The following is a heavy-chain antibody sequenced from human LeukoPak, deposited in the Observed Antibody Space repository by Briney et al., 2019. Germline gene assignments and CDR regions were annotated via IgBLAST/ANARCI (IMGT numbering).Heavy chain of an antibody. J-gene: IGHJ3*02. D-gene: IGHD5-24*01. Sequence: GGSLRLSCGASGLAFTNCDMHWVRQAPGKGTAPTAFISYDGSDKSYVDSEKGRLIMSRGNSNNILYLQVMSLTGEDTALYYCGKNRVGQKYGNAFENWGQGTMV. CDR1: GLAFTNCD. CDR3: GKNRVGQKYGNAFEN. V-gene: IGHV3-30*02. CDR2: ISYDGSDK.